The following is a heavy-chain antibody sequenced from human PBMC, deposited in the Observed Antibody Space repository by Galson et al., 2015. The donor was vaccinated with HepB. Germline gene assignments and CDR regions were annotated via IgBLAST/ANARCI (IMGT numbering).Heavy chain of an antibody. CDR2: TYYRSKWYN. D-gene: IGHD3-10*01. CDR3: ARDHMVRGVSQIDY. J-gene: IGHJ4*02. CDR1: GDSVSSNSAA. Sequence: CAISGDSVSSNSAAWNWIRQSPSRGLEWLGRTYYRSKWYNDYAVSVKSRITINPDTSKNQFSLQLNSVTPEDTAVYYCARDHMVRGVSQIDYWGQGTLVTVSS. V-gene: IGHV6-1*01.